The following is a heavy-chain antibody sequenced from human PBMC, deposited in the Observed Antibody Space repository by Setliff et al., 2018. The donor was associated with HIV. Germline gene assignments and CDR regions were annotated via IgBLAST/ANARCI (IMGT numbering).Heavy chain of an antibody. CDR2: IYYSGST. CDR1: GGSFTSRSYY. Sequence: SETLSLTCTVSGGSFTSRSYYWGWIRQPPGQGLEWPGSIYYSGSTYYNPSLKSRITIVADTSKKQIALTLNTVTAADTSVYYCARPHSGRGGGAYFNPSLQNRLIITKHASKNQAVLTMTNMDPADTATYYCAHRVTDPVPYYDSSGYFDYWGQGTLVTVSS. J-gene: IGHJ4*02. V-gene: IGHV4-39*06. CDR3: ARPHSGRGGGAYFNPSLQNRLIITKHASKNQAVLTMTNMDPADTATYYCAHRVTDPVPYYDSSGYFDY. D-gene: IGHD6-19*01.